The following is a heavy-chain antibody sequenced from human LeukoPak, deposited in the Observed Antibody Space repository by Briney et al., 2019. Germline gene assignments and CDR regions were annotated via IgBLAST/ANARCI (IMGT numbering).Heavy chain of an antibody. V-gene: IGHV3-23*01. J-gene: IGHJ3*02. Sequence: GGSLRLSCAASGFTFSSYAMSWVRQAPGKGLEWVSAISGSGGITYYADSVKGRFTTSRDNSKNTLYLQMNSLRAEDTAVYYCVKGASDGCYAPSHIWGQGTTVTVSS. CDR3: VKGASDGCYAPSHI. D-gene: IGHD2-15*01. CDR1: GFTFSSYA. CDR2: ISGSGGIT.